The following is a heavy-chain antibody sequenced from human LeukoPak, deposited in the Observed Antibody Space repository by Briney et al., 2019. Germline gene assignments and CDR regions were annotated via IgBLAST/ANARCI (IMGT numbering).Heavy chain of an antibody. CDR2: IIPILGIA. CDR3: ARDPPTYGNRRPPFDY. Sequence: SVKVSCKASGGTFSNYAISWVRQAPGQGLEWMGRIIPILGIANYAQKFQGRVTIIADKSTSTTYMELSSLRSEDTAVYYCARDPPTYGNRRPPFDYWGQGTLVTVSS. CDR1: GGTFSNYA. D-gene: IGHD1-14*01. J-gene: IGHJ4*02. V-gene: IGHV1-69*04.